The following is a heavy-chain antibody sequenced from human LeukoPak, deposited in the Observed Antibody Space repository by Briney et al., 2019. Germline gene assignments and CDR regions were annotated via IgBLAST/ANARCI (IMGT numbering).Heavy chain of an antibody. CDR1: GGSFSGYY. V-gene: IGHV4-34*01. D-gene: IGHD3-3*01. Sequence: PSETLSLTCAVYGGSFSGYYWSWIRQPPGKGLEWIGEINHSGSTNYNPSLKSRVTISVDTSKNQFSLKLSSVTAADTAVYYCARGAFISSTYYDFWSGYRRGCWFDPWGQGTLVTVSS. CDR2: INHSGST. J-gene: IGHJ5*02. CDR3: ARGAFISSTYYDFWSGYRRGCWFDP.